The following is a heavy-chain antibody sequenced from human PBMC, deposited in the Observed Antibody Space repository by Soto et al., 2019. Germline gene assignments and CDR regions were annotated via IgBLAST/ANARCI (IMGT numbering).Heavy chain of an antibody. CDR1: GFTFRTYG. CDR2: IWYDESNK. CDR3: ARVISSGWYRGSGFDY. V-gene: IGHV3-33*01. D-gene: IGHD6-19*01. J-gene: IGHJ4*02. Sequence: VESGGGVVQPGRSLRLSCEASGFTFRTYGMHWVRQAPGKGLEWVAVIWYDESNKYYADSVKGRFTISRDNSKNTLFVQMKSLRAEDTAVYYCARVISSGWYRGSGFDYWGQGTLVTVSS.